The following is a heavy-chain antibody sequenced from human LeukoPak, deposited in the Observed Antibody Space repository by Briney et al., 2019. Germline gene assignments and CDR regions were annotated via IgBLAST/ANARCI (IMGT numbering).Heavy chain of an antibody. CDR3: AKDISGYDDYYFDY. CDR1: GGSISSSSYY. CDR2: IYYSGST. D-gene: IGHD5-12*01. Sequence: PSETLSLTCTVSGGSISSSSYYWGWIRQPPGKGLEWIGSIYYSGSTYYNPSLKSRVTISVDTSKNQFSLKLSSVTAADTAVYYCAKDISGYDDYYFDYWGQGTLVTVSS. J-gene: IGHJ4*02. V-gene: IGHV4-39*07.